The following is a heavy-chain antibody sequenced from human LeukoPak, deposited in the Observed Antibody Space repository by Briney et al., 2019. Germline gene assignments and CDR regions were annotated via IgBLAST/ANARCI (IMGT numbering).Heavy chain of an antibody. V-gene: IGHV4-39*01. D-gene: IGHD2/OR15-2a*01. CDR2: IFYSGTT. CDR3: ARHVNTTTGAPIGWFDP. J-gene: IGHJ5*02. CDR1: GGSISSTTDY. Sequence: SETLPLTCTVSGGSISSTTDYWGWIRQPPGKGLEWIGSIFYSGTTYYNPSLKSRVTISVDTSKNQFSLKLTSVPAADTAVYYCARHVNTTTGAPIGWFDPWGQGTLVTVSS.